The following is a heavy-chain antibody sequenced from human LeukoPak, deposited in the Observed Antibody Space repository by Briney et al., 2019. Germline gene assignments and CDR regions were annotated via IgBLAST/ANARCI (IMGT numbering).Heavy chain of an antibody. CDR1: GFTFDDYG. Sequence: PGGSLRLSGAASGFTFDDYGMHWVRQAPGKGLEWVSSISSSSSYIYYADSVKGRFTISRDNAKNSLYLQMNSLRAEDTAVYYCARVDLGYCSSTSCYYLDPVEYYYYYMDVWGKGTTVTVSS. J-gene: IGHJ6*03. V-gene: IGHV3-21*01. CDR2: ISSSSSYI. D-gene: IGHD2-2*01. CDR3: ARVDLGYCSSTSCYYLDPVEYYYYYMDV.